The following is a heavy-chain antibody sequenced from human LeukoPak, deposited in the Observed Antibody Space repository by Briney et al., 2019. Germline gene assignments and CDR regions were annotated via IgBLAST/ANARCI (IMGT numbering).Heavy chain of an antibody. J-gene: IGHJ4*02. CDR1: GFTFSSYN. CDR3: AIAYSSSWDY. CDR2: ITSSSTYI. V-gene: IGHV3-21*01. D-gene: IGHD6-13*01. Sequence: GGSLRLSCAASGFTFSSYNMNWVRQAPGKGLEWVSSITSSSTYIYYADSVKGRFTISRDNAKNSLYLQMNSLRDEDTAVYYCAIAYSSSWDYWGQGTLVTVSS.